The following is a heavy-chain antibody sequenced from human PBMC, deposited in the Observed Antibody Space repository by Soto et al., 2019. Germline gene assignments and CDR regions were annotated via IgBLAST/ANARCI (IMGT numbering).Heavy chain of an antibody. J-gene: IGHJ5*02. CDR1: GYSFTIDC. CDR2: IDPSDSYT. Sequence: GESLKISCNGSGYSFTIDCISWVLQMPGKGLEWMGRIDPSDSYTNYSPSFQGHVTISADKSISTAYLQWSSLKASDTAMYYCARRSRFDPWGQGTQVTVSS. V-gene: IGHV5-10-1*01. CDR3: ARRSRFDP.